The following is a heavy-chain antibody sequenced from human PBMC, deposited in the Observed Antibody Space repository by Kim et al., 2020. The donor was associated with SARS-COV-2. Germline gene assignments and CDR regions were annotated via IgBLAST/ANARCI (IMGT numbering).Heavy chain of an antibody. CDR3: ARGGATEYYYGMDV. J-gene: IGHJ6*02. Sequence: GGSLRLSCAASGFTFSSYAMHWVRQAPGKGLEWVAVISYDGSNKYYADSVKGRFTISRDNSKNTLYLQMNSLRAEDTAVYYCARGGATEYYYGMDVWGQGTTVTVSS. V-gene: IGHV3-30*04. CDR1: GFTFSSYA. CDR2: ISYDGSNK. D-gene: IGHD1-26*01.